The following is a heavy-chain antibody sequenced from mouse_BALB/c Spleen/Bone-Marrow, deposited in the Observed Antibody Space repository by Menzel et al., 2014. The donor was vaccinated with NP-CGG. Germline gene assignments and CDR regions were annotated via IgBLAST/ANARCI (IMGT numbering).Heavy chain of an antibody. CDR1: GYSFTGYY. Sequence: LVKTGASVKISCKASGYSFTGYYMHWVKQSHGKSLEWIGYISCYNGATSYNQKFKGKATFTVDTSSSTAYMQFNSLTSEDSAVYYCARGKNYYDYGERRVGLAYGGQGTTLTVSS. J-gene: IGHJ2*01. CDR3: ARGKNYYDYGERRVGLAY. CDR2: ISCYNGAT. D-gene: IGHD2-4*01. V-gene: IGHV1S34*01.